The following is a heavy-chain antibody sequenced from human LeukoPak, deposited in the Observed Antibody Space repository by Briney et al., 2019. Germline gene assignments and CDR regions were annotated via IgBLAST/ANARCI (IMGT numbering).Heavy chain of an antibody. J-gene: IGHJ2*01. CDR2: LYSSGSA. CDR1: GLSVSTNY. V-gene: IGHV3-53*01. CDR3: ASLTGLYP. D-gene: IGHD7-27*01. Sequence: PGGSLRPSCAASGLSVSTNYMMWVRQAPGKGLECVSILYSSGSAYYADSVKGRFIISRDNSENTLYLQMNSLSAEDTAVYYCASLTGLYPWGRGTLVSASS.